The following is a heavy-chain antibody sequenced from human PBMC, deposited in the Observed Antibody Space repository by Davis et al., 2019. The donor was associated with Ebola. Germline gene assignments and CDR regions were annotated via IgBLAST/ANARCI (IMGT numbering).Heavy chain of an antibody. J-gene: IGHJ6*02. CDR3: ARRRRGVAARYYYGMDV. CDR1: GYSFTSYW. D-gene: IGHD6-6*01. V-gene: IGHV5-51*01. CDR2: IYPGDSDT. Sequence: GGSLRLSCKGSGYSFTSYWISWVRQMPGKGLEWMGIIYPGDSDTRYSPSFQGQVTISADKSISTAYLQWSSLKASDTAMYYCARRRRGVAARYYYGMDVWGQGTTVTVSS.